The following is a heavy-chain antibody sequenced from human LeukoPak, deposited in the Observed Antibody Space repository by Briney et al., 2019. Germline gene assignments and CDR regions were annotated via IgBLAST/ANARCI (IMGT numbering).Heavy chain of an antibody. J-gene: IGHJ3*02. Sequence: GASVKVSCKASGYTFTSYGISWVRQAPGQGLEWMGWINPNSGGTNYAQKFQGKVTMTRDTSISSAYMELSRLRSDDTAVYYCARETISDTSGSYLNAFDIWGQGTMVTVSS. V-gene: IGHV1-2*02. CDR1: GYTFTSYG. CDR3: ARETISDTSGSYLNAFDI. D-gene: IGHD1-26*01. CDR2: INPNSGGT.